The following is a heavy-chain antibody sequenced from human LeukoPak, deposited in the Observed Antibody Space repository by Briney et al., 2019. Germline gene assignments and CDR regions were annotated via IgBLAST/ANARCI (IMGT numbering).Heavy chain of an antibody. CDR1: GYTFTGYY. CDR2: INPNSGGT. D-gene: IGHD6-13*01. CDR3: ARGGCSSWSKIYNWFDP. J-gene: IGHJ5*02. V-gene: IGHV1-2*04. Sequence: ASVTVSCKASGYTFTGYYMHWVRQAPGQGLEWMGWINPNSGGTNYAQKFQGWVTMTRDTSISTAYMELSRLRSDDTALYYCARGGCSSWSKIYNWFDPWGQGTLVTVSS.